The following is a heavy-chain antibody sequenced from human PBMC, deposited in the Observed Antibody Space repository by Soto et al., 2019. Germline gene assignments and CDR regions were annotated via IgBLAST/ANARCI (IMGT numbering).Heavy chain of an antibody. CDR2: VSHDGTLY. V-gene: IGHV3-30*18. Sequence: QVQLVECGGGVVQPGRSLRLSCSASGFIYSSCAMHWVRQVPGKGLEWLAVVSHDGTLYPYADSVKGRFTISTDNARKMLYLQMNSLRPDDTAVYYCVKDRSDTGSFDYWGQGTLVTVSS. CDR1: GFIYSSCA. J-gene: IGHJ4*02. CDR3: VKDRSDTGSFDY.